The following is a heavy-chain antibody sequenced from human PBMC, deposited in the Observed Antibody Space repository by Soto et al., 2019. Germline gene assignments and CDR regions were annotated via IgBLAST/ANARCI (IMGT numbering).Heavy chain of an antibody. CDR1: GLSFSTSG. V-gene: IGHV3-23*01. D-gene: IGHD3-22*01. CDR2: ISDTGDRT. Sequence: EVQLLESGGGLVQPGGSLRLSCAASGLSFSTSGMTWVRQAPGKGLEWVSDISDTGDRTYYADSVKGRFTISRDNSKNTLYLQMSSLRAEDTAVYYCAKYQCLLPDVFNVCGQGTMVTISS. J-gene: IGHJ3*01. CDR3: AKYQCLLPDVFNV.